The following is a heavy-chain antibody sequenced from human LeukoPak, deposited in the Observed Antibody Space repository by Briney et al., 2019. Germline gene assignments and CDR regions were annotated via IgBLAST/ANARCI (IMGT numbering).Heavy chain of an antibody. Sequence: ASVKVSCKASGYTFTGYYMHWVRQAPGQGLEWMGWINPNSGGTNYAQKFQGRVTMTRDTSISTAYMELSSLRSEDTAVYYCATDSEMYSSSPYYYYYGMDVWGQGTTVTVSS. D-gene: IGHD6-6*01. CDR3: ATDSEMYSSSPYYYYYGMDV. CDR1: GYTFTGYY. CDR2: INPNSGGT. V-gene: IGHV1-2*02. J-gene: IGHJ6*02.